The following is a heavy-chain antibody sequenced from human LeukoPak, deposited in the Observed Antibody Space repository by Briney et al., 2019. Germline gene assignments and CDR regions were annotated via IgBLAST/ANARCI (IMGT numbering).Heavy chain of an antibody. CDR3: ARRATITKAPPDF. J-gene: IGHJ4*02. D-gene: IGHD5-12*01. Sequence: GASVKVSCKASGGTFSSYDINWVRQATGQGLEWLGWLNPNSGNVGYAQKFQGRLTISRNISISTVNMELSRLRSEDTAIYYCARRATITKAPPDFWGQGTLVTVSS. CDR1: GGTFSSYD. V-gene: IGHV1-8*03. CDR2: LNPNSGNV.